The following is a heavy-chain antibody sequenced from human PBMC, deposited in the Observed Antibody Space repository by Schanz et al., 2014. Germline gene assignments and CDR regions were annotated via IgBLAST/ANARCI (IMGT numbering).Heavy chain of an antibody. CDR1: GFTFSSYA. V-gene: IGHV3-23*01. CDR2: ISGGGGTT. CDR3: AKDLGVDCGDGCFNWYFDL. D-gene: IGHD2-21*02. Sequence: EVQLLESGGGLVQPGGSLRLSCAASGFTFSSYAMSWVHQAPGKGLEWVSAISGGGGTTYYADSVKGRFTISRDNSRSTMYLQMNSLRAEDTAVYFCAKDLGVDCGDGCFNWYFDLWGRGTLVTVSS. J-gene: IGHJ2*01.